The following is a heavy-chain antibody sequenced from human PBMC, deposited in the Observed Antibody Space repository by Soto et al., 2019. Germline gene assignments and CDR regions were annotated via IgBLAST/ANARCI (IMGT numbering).Heavy chain of an antibody. V-gene: IGHV3-13*01. D-gene: IGHD2-15*01. CDR3: ARGGGRGSGDQSPFDY. CDR2: IGNAGDT. J-gene: IGHJ4*02. CDR1: GFTCSNYD. Sequence: EVQLVESGGGLVQPGGSLRLSCAASGFTCSNYDMHWVRQIVGKGLEWVSAIGNAGDTYYPGSVKGRFTISRENAKNSLFLQMNNLRAGDTAVYYCARGGGRGSGDQSPFDYCAQGTLVTVSS.